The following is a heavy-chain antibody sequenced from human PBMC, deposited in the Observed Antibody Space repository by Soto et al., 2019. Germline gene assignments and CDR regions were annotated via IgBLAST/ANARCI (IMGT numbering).Heavy chain of an antibody. CDR3: ARVTTTSAFSAMDV. J-gene: IGHJ6*02. CDR2: ISYDGDNK. Sequence: QVQLVESGGGVVQPGRSLRLSCAASGFTFSYHALNWVRQAPGKGLEWVAVISYDGDNKYIAESVKGRFTISRDNSKNTVSLQMTSLRAEDTAMYFCARVTTTSAFSAMDVWGQGTTVTVSS. V-gene: IGHV3-30-3*01. D-gene: IGHD1-1*01. CDR1: GFTFSYHA.